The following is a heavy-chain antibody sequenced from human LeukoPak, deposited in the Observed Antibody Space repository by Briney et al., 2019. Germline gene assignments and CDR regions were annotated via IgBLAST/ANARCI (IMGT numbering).Heavy chain of an antibody. CDR1: GGSISSYY. V-gene: IGHV4-4*07. D-gene: IGHD6-13*01. J-gene: IGHJ5*02. Sequence: PSETLSLTCTVSGGSISSYYWSWIRQPAGKGLEWIGRIYTSGSTNYNPSLKSRVTMSVDTSKNQFSVKLSSVTAADTAVYYCARERFIAAAGTRFFDPWGQGTLVTVSS. CDR2: IYTSGST. CDR3: ARERFIAAAGTRFFDP.